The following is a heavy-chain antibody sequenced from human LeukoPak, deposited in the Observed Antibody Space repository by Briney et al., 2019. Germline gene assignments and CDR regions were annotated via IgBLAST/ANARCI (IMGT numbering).Heavy chain of an antibody. CDR2: INPNSGGT. CDR3: ARDPREGIVVVPGPE. D-gene: IGHD2-2*01. Sequence: ASVKVSCKASGYTFTGYYIHWVRQAPGQGLEWMGRINPNSGGTDYAQQFQGRVTMTRDTSISTAYMELSRLRSDDTAVYYCARDPREGIVVVPGPEWGQGTLVTVSS. CDR1: GYTFTGYY. J-gene: IGHJ4*02. V-gene: IGHV1-2*06.